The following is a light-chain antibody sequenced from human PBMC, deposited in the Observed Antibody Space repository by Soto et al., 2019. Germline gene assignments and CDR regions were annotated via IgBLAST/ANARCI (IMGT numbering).Light chain of an antibody. J-gene: IGKJ5*01. CDR3: KHYNSYSIT. CDR2: KAS. CDR1: QSISSW. V-gene: IGKV1-5*03. Sequence: DIQMTQSPSTLSASVGDRVTITCRASQSISSWLAWYQQKPGKALKLLIYKASSLESGVPSRFSGSGSGTEFTLTISSLQPDDFATYYCKHYNSYSITFGQGTRLEIK.